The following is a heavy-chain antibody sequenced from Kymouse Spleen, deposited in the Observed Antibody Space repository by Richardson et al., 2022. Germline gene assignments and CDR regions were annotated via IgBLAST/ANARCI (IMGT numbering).Heavy chain of an antibody. D-gene: IGHD3-3*01. CDR1: GFTFSSYD. J-gene: IGHJ4*02. CDR2: IGTAGDT. CDR3: ARIDRFLEWLLLLGT. V-gene: IGHV3-13*01. Sequence: EVQLVESGGGLVQPGGSLRLSCAASGFTFSSYDMHWVRQATGKGLEWVSAIGTAGDTYYPGSVKGRFTISRENAKNSLYLQMNSLRAGDTAVYYCARIDRFLEWLLLLGTGAREPWSPSPQ.